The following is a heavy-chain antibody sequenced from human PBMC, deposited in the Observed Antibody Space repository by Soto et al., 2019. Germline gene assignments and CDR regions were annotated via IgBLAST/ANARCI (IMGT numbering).Heavy chain of an antibody. CDR2: ISSSGSTI. J-gene: IGHJ4*02. CDR3: ARVYSSGWYVDY. D-gene: IGHD6-19*01. Sequence: GGSLILSCAASGFTFGDYYMSWIRQAPGKGLEWVSYISSSGSTIYYADSVKGRLTISRDNAKNSLYLQMNSLRAEDTAVYYCARVYSSGWYVDYWGQGTLVTVSS. V-gene: IGHV3-11*01. CDR1: GFTFGDYY.